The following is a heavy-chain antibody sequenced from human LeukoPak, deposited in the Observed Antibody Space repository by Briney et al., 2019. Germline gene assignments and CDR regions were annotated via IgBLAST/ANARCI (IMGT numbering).Heavy chain of an antibody. CDR2: INWNGGST. V-gene: IGHV3-20*04. CDR3: ARDLSVVAATGRVFDY. J-gene: IGHJ4*02. Sequence: GGSLRLSCAADGFTFDDYGMSWVRQAPGKGLEWVPGINWNGGSTGYADSVKGRFTISRDNAKNSLYLQMNGLRAEDTAVYYCARDLSVVAATGRVFDYWGQGTLVTVSS. CDR1: GFTFDDYG. D-gene: IGHD2-15*01.